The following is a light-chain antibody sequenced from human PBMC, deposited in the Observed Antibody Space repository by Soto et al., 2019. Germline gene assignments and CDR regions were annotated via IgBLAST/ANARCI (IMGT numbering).Light chain of an antibody. CDR2: WAS. J-gene: IGKJ4*01. Sequence: DIVMTQSPDSLAVSLGERATINCKSSQSVLYSSNSKNYLAWYQQKPGQPPKLLIYWASTRESGVPDRFSGSGSGPDFTLTISSLQAADVAVYYCQQYYSRPLTFGGGTKVEIK. CDR1: QSVLYSSNSKNY. V-gene: IGKV4-1*01. CDR3: QQYYSRPLT.